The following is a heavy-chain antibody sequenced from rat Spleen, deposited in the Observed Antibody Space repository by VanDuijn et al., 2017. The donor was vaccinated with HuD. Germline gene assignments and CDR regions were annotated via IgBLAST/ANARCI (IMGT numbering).Heavy chain of an antibody. CDR3: ARQDILPDY. CDR2: ISYDGGST. Sequence: EVQLVESGGGLVQPGRSLKLSCAASGFTFSDYYMAWVRQAPTKGLEWVASISYDGGSTYYRDSVKGRFTISRDNAKRTLYLQMNSLRSEETATYYCARQDILPDYWGQGVMVTVSS. J-gene: IGHJ2*01. V-gene: IGHV5-22*01. CDR1: GFTFSDYY. D-gene: IGHD1-9*01.